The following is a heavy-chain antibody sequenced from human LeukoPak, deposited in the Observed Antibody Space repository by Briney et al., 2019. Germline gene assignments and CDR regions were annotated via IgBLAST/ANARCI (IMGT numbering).Heavy chain of an antibody. CDR2: VSYSGST. CDR1: GGSISNYY. J-gene: IGHJ5*02. V-gene: IGHV4-59*13. D-gene: IGHD1-1*01. Sequence: SETLSLTCTVSGGSISNYYWSWIRQPPGKELEWIGYVSYSGSTNYNPSLSSRVTISIDTSKSQFSLKLSSVTVADTAVYYCARDKTGNNWFDPWGQGTLVTVSS. CDR3: ARDKTGNNWFDP.